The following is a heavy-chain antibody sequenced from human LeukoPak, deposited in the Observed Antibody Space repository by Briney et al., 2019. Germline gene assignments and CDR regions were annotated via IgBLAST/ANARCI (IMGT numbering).Heavy chain of an antibody. CDR2: IIPIFGTA. D-gene: IGHD4-17*01. Sequence: GASVKVSCKASGGTFSSYAISWVRQAPGQGLEWMGGIIPIFGTANYAQKFQGRVTITADESTSTAYMELSSLRSEDTAVYYCARHARWSAVYGDYYFDYWGQGTLVTVSS. CDR1: GGTFSSYA. J-gene: IGHJ4*02. CDR3: ARHARWSAVYGDYYFDY. V-gene: IGHV1-69*13.